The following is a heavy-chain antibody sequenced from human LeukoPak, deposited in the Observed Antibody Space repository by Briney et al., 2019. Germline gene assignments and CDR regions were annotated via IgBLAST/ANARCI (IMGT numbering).Heavy chain of an antibody. D-gene: IGHD3-3*01. V-gene: IGHV3-21*01. CDR3: ARGVKHYDFWPYHYPAGYDTDY. J-gene: IGHJ4*02. CDR2: ISSSSSYI. CDR1: GFTFSSYS. Sequence: GGSLRLSCAASGFTFSSYSMNWVRQAPGKGLEWVSSISSSSSYIYYADSVKGRFTIYRDNAKNSLYLQMNSLRAEETAVYYCARGVKHYDFWPYHYPAGYDTDYWGQGTLVTVSS.